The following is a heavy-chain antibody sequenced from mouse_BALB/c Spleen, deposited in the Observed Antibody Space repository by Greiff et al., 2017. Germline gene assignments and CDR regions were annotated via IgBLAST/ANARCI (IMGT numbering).Heavy chain of an antibody. CDR3: TGGARGAWFAY. Sequence: VQLQESGPELVKPGASVKMSCKASGYTFTDYVIRWVKQRPGQGLEWIGEIYPGSGSTYYNEKFKGKATLTVDKSSSTAYMQLSSLTAEDSAVCYCTGGARGAWFAYWGQGTLVTVSA. CDR2: IYPGSGST. D-gene: IGHD3-1*01. CDR1: GYTFTDYV. J-gene: IGHJ3*01. V-gene: IGHV1-83*01.